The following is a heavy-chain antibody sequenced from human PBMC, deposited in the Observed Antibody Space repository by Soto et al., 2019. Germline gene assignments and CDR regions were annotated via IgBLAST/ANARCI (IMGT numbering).Heavy chain of an antibody. D-gene: IGHD3-22*01. V-gene: IGHV1-58*01. Sequence: SVKVSCKASGFTFTSSAVQWVRQARGQRLEWIGWIVVGSGNTNYAQKFQERVTITRDMSTSTAYMELSSLRSEDTAVYYCAAYYYYDSSGYSHNSSFDYWGQGTLVTVSS. CDR3: AAYYYYDSSGYSHNSSFDY. CDR2: IVVGSGNT. CDR1: GFTFTSSA. J-gene: IGHJ4*02.